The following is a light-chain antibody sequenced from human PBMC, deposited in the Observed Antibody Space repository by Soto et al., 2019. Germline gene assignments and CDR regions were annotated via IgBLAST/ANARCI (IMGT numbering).Light chain of an antibody. J-gene: IGKJ1*01. CDR1: QNIRTY. CDR3: QQRYTTPRT. V-gene: IGKV1-39*01. CDR2: GAS. Sequence: QMTQSPSSLSASVGARVTITCRASQNIRTYLNCYQQKPRKAPSLLIYGASTMQSGVPSSFSGIGSATDFTLTITSLQPEDFATYYCQQRYTTPRTFGQGTKVEIK.